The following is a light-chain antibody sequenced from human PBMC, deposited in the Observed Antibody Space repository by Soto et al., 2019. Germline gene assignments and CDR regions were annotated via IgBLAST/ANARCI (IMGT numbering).Light chain of an antibody. CDR1: KNDIGVYDF. J-gene: IGLJ1*01. V-gene: IGLV2-8*01. Sequence: LTQPPSASGSPGQSVTISCTGTKNDIGVYDFVSWYQHHPGKAPRLIIYEVVQRPSGVPDRFSGSKSGNTASLTVSGLQAADEADYFCKSYAGSNTYVFGSGTKSPS. CDR3: KSYAGSNTYV. CDR2: EVV.